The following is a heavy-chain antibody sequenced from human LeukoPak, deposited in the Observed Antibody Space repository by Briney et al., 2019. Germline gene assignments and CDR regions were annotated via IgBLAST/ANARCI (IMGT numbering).Heavy chain of an antibody. CDR2: ISGTGTLT. D-gene: IGHD2-15*01. CDR1: GFTFSSYA. J-gene: IGHJ2*01. Sequence: GGSLRLSCAASGFTFSSYAMSWVRQAPGKGLEWVSAISGTGTLTYYADSVKGRFTIFRDNSKNTLYLQMNSLRAEDTAVYSCAKHRVVGQWYFDLWGRGTLVTVSS. V-gene: IGHV3-23*01. CDR3: AKHRVVGQWYFDL.